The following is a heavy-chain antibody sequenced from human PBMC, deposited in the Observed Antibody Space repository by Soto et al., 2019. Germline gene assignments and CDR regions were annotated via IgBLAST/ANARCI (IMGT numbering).Heavy chain of an antibody. V-gene: IGHV3-48*03. D-gene: IGHD1-7*01. J-gene: IGHJ6*02. CDR2: ISSSGSTI. CDR3: AGRKILKTGTISFYYYGMDV. Sequence: EVQLVESGGGLVQPGGSLRLSCAASGFTFSSYEMNWVRQAPGKGLEWVSYISSSGSTIYYADSVKGRFTISRDNAKNSLYLQMNSLRAEDTAVYYCAGRKILKTGTISFYYYGMDVWGQGTTVTVSS. CDR1: GFTFSSYE.